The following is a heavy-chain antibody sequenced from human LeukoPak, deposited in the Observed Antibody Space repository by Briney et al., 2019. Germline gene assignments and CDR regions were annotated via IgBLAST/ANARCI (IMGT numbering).Heavy chain of an antibody. J-gene: IGHJ4*02. CDR3: AKVALFSGYYPPFDY. V-gene: IGHV3-30*18. Sequence: GGSLRLSCTASGFTFSNYGMHWVRQAPGKGLEWVAVISYDGSNEYYADSVKGRYTISRDNSKNTLFLQMNSLRPEDTAVYHCAKVALFSGYYPPFDYWGQGTLVTVSS. D-gene: IGHD3-22*01. CDR2: ISYDGSNE. CDR1: GFTFSNYG.